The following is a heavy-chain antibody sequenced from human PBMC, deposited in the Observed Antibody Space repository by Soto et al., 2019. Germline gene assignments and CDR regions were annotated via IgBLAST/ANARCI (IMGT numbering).Heavy chain of an antibody. CDR2: IDPSDSYT. CDR3: ARHIVAAAEDYYYGMDV. V-gene: IGHV5-10-1*01. Sequence: PGESLKISCKGSGYSFTSYWISWVRQMPGKGLEWMGRIDPSDSYTNYSPSFQGHVTISADKSISTAYLQWSSLKASDTAMYYCARHIVAAAEDYYYGMDVSGQGTTVTVSS. J-gene: IGHJ6*02. D-gene: IGHD6-13*01. CDR1: GYSFTSYW.